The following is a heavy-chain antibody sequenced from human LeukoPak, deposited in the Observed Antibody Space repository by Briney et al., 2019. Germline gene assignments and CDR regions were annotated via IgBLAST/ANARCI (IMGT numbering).Heavy chain of an antibody. Sequence: SETLSLTCTVSGGSISSYYWSWIRQPPGKGLEWIGYIYYSGSTNYNPSLKSRVTISVDTSKNQFSLKLSSVTAADTAVYYCARGTPRIGSGWYAYWGQGTLVTVS. J-gene: IGHJ4*02. D-gene: IGHD6-19*01. CDR2: IYYSGST. CDR1: GGSISSYY. V-gene: IGHV4-59*01. CDR3: ARGTPRIGSGWYAY.